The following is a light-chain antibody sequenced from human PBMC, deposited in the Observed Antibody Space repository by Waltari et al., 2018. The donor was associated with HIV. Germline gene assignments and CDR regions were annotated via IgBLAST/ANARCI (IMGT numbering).Light chain of an antibody. V-gene: IGLV3-21*04. CDR3: QVWDSSSDHPGV. CDR1: NIGSKS. Sequence: SYVLTQPPSVSVAPGKTARITRGGNNIGSKSVQWYQQKPGPAPVLVIYNESDRPSGIPERFSGSNSGTTATLTISRVEAGDEADYYCQVWDSSSDHPGVFGTGTKVTVL. CDR2: NES. J-gene: IGLJ1*01.